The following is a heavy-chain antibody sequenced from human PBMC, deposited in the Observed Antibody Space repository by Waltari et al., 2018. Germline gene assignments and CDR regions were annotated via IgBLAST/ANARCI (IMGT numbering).Heavy chain of an antibody. J-gene: IGHJ4*02. Sequence: QVHLQESGPGLVKPSQTLSLTCSISDDSINTGPFYFTWIRQYPGKGLEWIGYVDNTGSPSYNPSLRSRFSISVDTSRRHFSLKLMSVTAADTASYFCAISSSGGNYFDYWGRGTLVTVSP. CDR1: DDSINTGPFY. V-gene: IGHV4-31*03. CDR3: AISSSGGNYFDY. D-gene: IGHD6-6*01. CDR2: VDNTGSP.